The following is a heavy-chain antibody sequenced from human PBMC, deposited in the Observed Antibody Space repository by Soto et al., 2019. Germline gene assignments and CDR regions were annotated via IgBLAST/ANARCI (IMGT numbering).Heavy chain of an antibody. V-gene: IGHV3-23*01. D-gene: IGHD5-18*01. J-gene: IGHJ4*02. CDR3: AGPGYSSQDY. Sequence: GGSLRLSCAASGFTFSSFSLSWVRQAPGKGLEWVSAISGSGDGTDYAASVKGRFTISRDNSKNTLYLQMNSLRAEDTAVYYCAGPGYSSQDYWGQGALVTVSS. CDR1: GFTFSSFS. CDR2: ISGSGDGT.